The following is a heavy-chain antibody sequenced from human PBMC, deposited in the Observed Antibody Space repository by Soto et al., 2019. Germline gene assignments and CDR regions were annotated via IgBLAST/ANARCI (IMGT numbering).Heavy chain of an antibody. CDR2: IIPIFRTP. V-gene: IGHV1-69*12. CDR1: GGTFNTYA. Sequence: QVQLVQSGVEVKKPGASVKVSCKASGGTFNTYAISWVRQAPGQGLEWMGGIIPIFRTPDYAQKFQGRVTIIADESTSTAYMELSSLRSEDTAVYYCARDKERQRLGGNYYYATDVWGQGTTVTVSS. D-gene: IGHD5-12*01. J-gene: IGHJ6*02. CDR3: ARDKERQRLGGNYYYATDV.